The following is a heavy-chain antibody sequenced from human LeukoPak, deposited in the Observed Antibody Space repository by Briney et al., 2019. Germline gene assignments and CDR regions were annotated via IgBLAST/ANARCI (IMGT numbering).Heavy chain of an antibody. D-gene: IGHD3-3*01. CDR1: GGSIRSNSYY. CDR3: ARGGAPRDFWSGLSNYFDY. Sequence: PSETLSLTCTVSGGSIRSNSYYWGWIRQPPGKGLEWIGSMYYSESTYYSPSLKSRVTISVDTSKKQFSLKLSSVIAADTAVYYCARGGAPRDFWSGLSNYFDYWGQGTLVTVSS. J-gene: IGHJ4*02. CDR2: MYYSEST. V-gene: IGHV4-39*07.